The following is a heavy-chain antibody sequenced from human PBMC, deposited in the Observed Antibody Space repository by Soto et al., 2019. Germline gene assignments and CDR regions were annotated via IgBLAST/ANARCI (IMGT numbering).Heavy chain of an antibody. CDR3: ARGGGSSGWYVFRAYY. V-gene: IGHV1-8*01. D-gene: IGHD6-19*01. CDR1: GYTFTSYD. Sequence: ASVKVSCKASGYTFTSYDINWVRQATGQGLEWMGWMNPNSGNTGYAQKFQGRVTMTRNTSISTAYMELSSLRSEDTAVYYCARGGGSSGWYVFRAYYWGQGTLVTVSS. CDR2: MNPNSGNT. J-gene: IGHJ4*02.